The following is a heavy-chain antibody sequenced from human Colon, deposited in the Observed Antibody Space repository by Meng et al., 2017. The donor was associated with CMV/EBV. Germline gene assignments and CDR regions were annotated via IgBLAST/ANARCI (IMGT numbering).Heavy chain of an antibody. V-gene: IGHV3-23*01. CDR1: GFIFSSYA. CDR3: ARVLSGTRYKEGGNYYGMDV. Sequence: GESLKISCAASGFIFSSYAMNWVRQAPGKGLEWVATISSSGGSTYYADSVKGRFTISRDTAKNSLYLQMNSLRAEDTAVYFCARVLSGTRYKEGGNYYGMDVWGQGTTVTVSS. J-gene: IGHJ6*02. CDR2: ISSSGGST. D-gene: IGHD2-2*01.